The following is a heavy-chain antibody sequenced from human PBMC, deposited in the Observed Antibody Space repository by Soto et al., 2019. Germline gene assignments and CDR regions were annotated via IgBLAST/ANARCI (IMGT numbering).Heavy chain of an antibody. CDR2: ISYDGNNK. J-gene: IGHJ4*02. Sequence: GGSLRLSCAASGFTFSTYAMYWVRQAPGKGLEWVAVISYDGNNKYYGDSVKGRFTISRDNSKNTLYLQMNSLRAEDTAVYYCARGLGYCSGVNCYPGAYWGQGTLVTVSS. D-gene: IGHD2-15*01. CDR3: ARGLGYCSGVNCYPGAY. CDR1: GFTFSTYA. V-gene: IGHV3-30-3*01.